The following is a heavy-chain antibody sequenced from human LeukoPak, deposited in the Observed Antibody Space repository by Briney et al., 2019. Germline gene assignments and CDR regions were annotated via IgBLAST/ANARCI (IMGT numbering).Heavy chain of an antibody. CDR3: ARVDCSGGSCYSPFDY. D-gene: IGHD2-15*01. J-gene: IGHJ4*02. V-gene: IGHV3-21*01. CDR2: ISSSSSYI. Sequence: PGRSLRLSCAASGFTFSSYSMNWVRQAPGKGLEWVSSISSSSSYIYYADSVKGRFTISRDNAKNSLYLQMNSLRAEDTAVYYCARVDCSGGSCYSPFDYWGQGTLVTVSS. CDR1: GFTFSSYS.